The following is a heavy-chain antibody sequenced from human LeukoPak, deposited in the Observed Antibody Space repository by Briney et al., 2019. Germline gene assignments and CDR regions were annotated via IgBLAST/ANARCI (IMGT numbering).Heavy chain of an antibody. V-gene: IGHV1-69*13. CDR1: GGTFSSYA. D-gene: IGHD5-18*01. J-gene: IGHJ6*02. CDR2: IIPIFGTA. CDR3: ARDRGYSYGDYYYYYGMDV. Sequence: SVKVSCKASGGTFSSYAISWVRQAPGQGLEWMGGIIPIFGTANYAQKFQGRVTITADESTSTAYMELSSLRSEDTAVYYCARDRGYSYGDYYYYYGMDVWGQGTAVTVSS.